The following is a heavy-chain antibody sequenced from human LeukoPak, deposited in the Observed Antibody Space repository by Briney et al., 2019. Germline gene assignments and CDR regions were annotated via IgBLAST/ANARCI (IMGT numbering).Heavy chain of an antibody. CDR2: IYYSGST. D-gene: IGHD3-16*01. CDR1: GGSISSSSYY. Sequence: PSETLSLTCTVSGGSISSSSYYWGWVRQPPGKGLEWIANIYYSGSTYYSPSLRSRVTISVDTSKNQFSLKLTSVTAAGTAVYYCASLASGGGNGPRPLAYWGQGSLVTVSS. J-gene: IGHJ4*02. V-gene: IGHV4-39*01. CDR3: ASLASGGGNGPRPLAY.